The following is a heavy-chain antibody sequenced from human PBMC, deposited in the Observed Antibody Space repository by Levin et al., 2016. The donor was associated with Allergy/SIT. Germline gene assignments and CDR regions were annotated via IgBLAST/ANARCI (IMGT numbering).Heavy chain of an antibody. V-gene: IGHV4-39*07. Sequence: SETLSLTCTVSGGSISSSSYYWAWIRQPPGKGLEWIGSINYSGRTYYNPSLKSRVTISVDTSKNQFSLKLSSVTAADTAVYYCARTSEVTMVRGVIHAFDIWGQGTMVTVSS. CDR3: ARTSEVTMVRGVIHAFDI. CDR2: INYSGRT. J-gene: IGHJ3*02. CDR1: GGSISSSSYY. D-gene: IGHD3-10*01.